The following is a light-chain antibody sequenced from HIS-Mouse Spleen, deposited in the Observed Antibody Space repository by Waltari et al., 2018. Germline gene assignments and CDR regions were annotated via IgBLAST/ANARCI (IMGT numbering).Light chain of an antibody. CDR2: RDS. Sequence: SYELTQPLSVSVALGQTARIPCGGNNIGSKNVHWYQQKPGQAPVLVIDRDSNRPPGIPERFSGSNSGNTATLTISRAQAGDEADYYCQVWDSSTWVFGGGTKLTVL. V-gene: IGLV3-9*01. CDR3: QVWDSSTWV. CDR1: NIGSKN. J-gene: IGLJ3*02.